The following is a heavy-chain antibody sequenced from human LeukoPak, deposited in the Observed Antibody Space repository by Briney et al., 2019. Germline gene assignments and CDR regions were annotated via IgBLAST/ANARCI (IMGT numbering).Heavy chain of an antibody. D-gene: IGHD3-3*01. CDR3: ARATIFGVVGYYYYMDV. CDR1: GFTFDDYG. J-gene: IGHJ6*03. CDR2: INWNGGST. Sequence: GGSLRLSCAASGFTFDDYGMSWVRQAPGKGLEWVSGINWNGGSTVYADSVKGRFTISRDNAKNSLYLQMNSLRAEDTALYYCARATIFGVVGYYYYMDVWGKGTTVTVSS. V-gene: IGHV3-20*04.